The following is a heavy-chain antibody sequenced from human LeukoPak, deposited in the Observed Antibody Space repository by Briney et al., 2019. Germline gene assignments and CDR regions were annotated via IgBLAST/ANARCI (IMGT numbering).Heavy chain of an antibody. CDR3: ARARDSSGYYSYFDY. CDR2: IHPSGGSTTINPSGGTT. J-gene: IGHJ4*02. D-gene: IGHD3-22*01. CDR1: GYTSTSYF. V-gene: IGHV1-46*01. Sequence: ASVKVSCKTSGYTSTSYFMHWVRQAPGQGLEWMGIIHPSGGSTTINPSGGTTSYAQKFQGRVTMTRDTSTSAVYMELSSLTSEDTAVYYCARARDSSGYYSYFDYWGQGTLVTVSS.